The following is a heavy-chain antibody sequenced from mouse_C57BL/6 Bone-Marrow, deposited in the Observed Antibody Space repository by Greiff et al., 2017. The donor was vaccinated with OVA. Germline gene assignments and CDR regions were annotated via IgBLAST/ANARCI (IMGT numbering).Heavy chain of an antibody. CDR3: ARWGYGSSYGYFDV. CDR2: IYPSDSET. D-gene: IGHD1-1*01. V-gene: IGHV1-61*01. J-gene: IGHJ1*03. Sequence: VQLQQPGAELVRPGSSVKLSCKASGYTFTSYWMDWVKQRPGQGLEWIGNIYPSDSETHYNQKFKDKATLTVDKSSSTAYMQLSSLTSEDSAVYYCARWGYGSSYGYFDVWGTGTTVTVSS. CDR1: GYTFTSYW.